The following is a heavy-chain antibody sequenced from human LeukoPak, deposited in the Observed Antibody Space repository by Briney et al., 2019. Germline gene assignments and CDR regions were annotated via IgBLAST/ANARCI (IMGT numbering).Heavy chain of an antibody. CDR2: IYSGGST. Sequence: PGGSLRLSCAASGFTVSSNYMSWVRQAPGKGLEWVSVIYSGGSTYYVDSVKGRFTTSRDNSKNTLYLQMNSLRAEDTAVYYCARDRSGYANDAFDFWGRGTMVTVSS. CDR1: GFTVSSNY. J-gene: IGHJ3*01. V-gene: IGHV3-66*01. CDR3: ARDRSGYANDAFDF. D-gene: IGHD3-3*01.